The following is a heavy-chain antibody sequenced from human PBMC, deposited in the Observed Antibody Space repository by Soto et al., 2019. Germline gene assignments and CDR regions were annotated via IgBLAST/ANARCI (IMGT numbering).Heavy chain of an antibody. CDR2: ISYDGSNK. V-gene: IGHV3-30*18. CDR1: GFTFSSYG. Sequence: SGGSLRLSCAASGFTFSSYGMHWVRQAPGKGLEWVAVISYDGSNKYYADSVKGRFTISRDNSKNTLYLQMNSLRAEDTAVYYCAKDKGWHSSIFDYWGQGTLVTVSS. CDR3: AKDKGWHSSIFDY. D-gene: IGHD6-19*01. J-gene: IGHJ4*02.